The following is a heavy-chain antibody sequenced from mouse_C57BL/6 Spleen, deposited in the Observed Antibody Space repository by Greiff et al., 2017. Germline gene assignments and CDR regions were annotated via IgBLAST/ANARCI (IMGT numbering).Heavy chain of an antibody. CDR3: ARSPDGYPGYFDV. D-gene: IGHD2-3*01. CDR1: GYTFTSYW. J-gene: IGHJ1*03. V-gene: IGHV1-55*01. Sequence: QVQLQQPGAELVKPGASVKMSCKASGYTFTSYWITWVKRRPGQGLEWIGDIYPGSGSTNYNEKFKSKATLTVDTSSSTAYMQLSSLTSEDSAVYYCARSPDGYPGYFDVWGTGTTVTVSS. CDR2: IYPGSGST.